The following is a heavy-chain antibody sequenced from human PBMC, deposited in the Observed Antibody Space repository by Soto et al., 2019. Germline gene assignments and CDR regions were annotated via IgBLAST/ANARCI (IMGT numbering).Heavy chain of an antibody. CDR3: ARELHGGSYGMDV. J-gene: IGHJ6*02. V-gene: IGHV3-13*01. Sequence: EVQLVESGGGLVQPGGSLRLSCAASGFTVSNYDMHWVRQVTGKGLELVSGITTAGDTYYPGSVKGRFTISRKKAKNSLYLQMNSLSAGDTAVYYCARELHGGSYGMDVWGQGTTVTVSS. CDR1: GFTVSNYD. CDR2: ITTAGDT.